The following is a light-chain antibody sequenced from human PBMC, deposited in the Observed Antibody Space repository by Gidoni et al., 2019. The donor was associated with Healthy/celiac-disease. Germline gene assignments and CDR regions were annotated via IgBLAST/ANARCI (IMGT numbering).Light chain of an antibody. J-gene: IGKJ2*01. CDR2: GAS. V-gene: IGKV3-15*01. Sequence: EIVLTQSPATLSVSPGERATLSCRASHSVNSNLAWYQQKPGQAPRLLVYGASTRATGIPARFSGSGSGTEFTLTISSLQSEDFAVYYCHQYNNWPRYTFXXXTKLEIK. CDR3: HQYNNWPRYT. CDR1: HSVNSN.